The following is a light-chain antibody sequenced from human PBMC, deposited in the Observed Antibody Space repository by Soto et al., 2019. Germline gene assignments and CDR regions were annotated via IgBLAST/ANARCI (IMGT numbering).Light chain of an antibody. CDR2: DVS. CDR1: SSDVGGYNC. V-gene: IGLV2-14*01. J-gene: IGLJ3*02. CDR3: SSYTSSSTRV. Sequence: QSALTQPAAVSGSPGQSITISCTGTSSDVGGYNCVSWYQQHPGKAPKLMIYDVSHRPSGVSNRFSGSKSGNTASLTISGLQAEDEADYYCSSYTSSSTRVFGGGTKLTVL.